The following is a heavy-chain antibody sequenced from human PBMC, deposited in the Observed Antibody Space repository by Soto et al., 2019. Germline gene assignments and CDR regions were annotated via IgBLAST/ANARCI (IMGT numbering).Heavy chain of an antibody. J-gene: IGHJ6*02. CDR1: GFSLNTGGLG. D-gene: IGHD2-21*02. Sequence: QITLKESGTTLVKPTQTLTLTCTFSGFSLNTGGLGVGWIRQPPGKALEWLALIYWDGDKRYSPSLQSRLSITKDTSNNQVVLTITHMDPVDTATYYCVHSRCGGDCLRSYSSHYYYRMDVCGPGNTVTVSS. CDR2: IYWDGDK. V-gene: IGHV2-5*02. CDR3: VHSRCGGDCLRSYSSHYYYRMDV.